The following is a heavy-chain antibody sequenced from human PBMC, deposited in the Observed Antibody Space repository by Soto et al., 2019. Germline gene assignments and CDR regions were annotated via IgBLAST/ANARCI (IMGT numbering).Heavy chain of an antibody. V-gene: IGHV4-31*03. CDR2: IYYSGST. Sequence: ILSLTCTVSGGSIISGGYYWSWIRQHPGKGLEWIGYIYYSGSTYYNPSLKSRVTISVDTSKNQFSLKLSSVTAADTAVYYCAGTRRYDWEYGMDVWGQGTTVTVSS. CDR1: GGSIISGGYY. CDR3: AGTRRYDWEYGMDV. J-gene: IGHJ6*02. D-gene: IGHD1-20*01.